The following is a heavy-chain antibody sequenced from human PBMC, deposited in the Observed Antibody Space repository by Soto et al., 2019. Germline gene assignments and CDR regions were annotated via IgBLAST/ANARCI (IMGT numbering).Heavy chain of an antibody. CDR1: GGSISSFTYY. D-gene: IGHD3-10*01. V-gene: IGHV4-39*01. Sequence: SETLSLTCSVSGGSISSFTYYWGWIRQPPGKGLEWIGTVYYNENTYYNPSLKGRVTITVDTAKNQFSLNLRSVTAADTAMYFCARRERYYGSPGWFDPWGPGTLVTVSS. CDR3: ARRERYYGSPGWFDP. CDR2: VYYNENT. J-gene: IGHJ5*02.